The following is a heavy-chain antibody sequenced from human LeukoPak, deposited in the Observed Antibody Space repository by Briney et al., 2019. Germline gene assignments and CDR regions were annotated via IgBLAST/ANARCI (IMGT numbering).Heavy chain of an antibody. Sequence: SETLSLTCTVSGGSISSYYWSWIRQPAGKGLEWIGRIYTSGSTNYNPSLKSRVTISVDTSKNQFSLKLSSVTAADTAVYYCARDFYSSSWYWFDPWGQGTLVTVSS. V-gene: IGHV4-4*07. CDR3: ARDFYSSSWYWFDP. CDR2: IYTSGST. D-gene: IGHD6-13*01. J-gene: IGHJ5*02. CDR1: GGSISSYY.